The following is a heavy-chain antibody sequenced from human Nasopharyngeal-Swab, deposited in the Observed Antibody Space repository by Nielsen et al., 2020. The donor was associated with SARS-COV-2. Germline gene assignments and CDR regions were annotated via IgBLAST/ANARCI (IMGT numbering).Heavy chain of an antibody. J-gene: IGHJ4*02. CDR1: GFTFSSYG. CDR3: ARGPYDFWSGYPNYFDY. D-gene: IGHD3-3*01. Sequence: GGSLRLSCEASGFTFSSYGMHWVRQAPGKGLEWVAIIWYDGSNKYYADSVKGRFTISRDNSKNTLYLQMSSLRAEDTAVYYCARGPYDFWSGYPNYFDYWGQGTLVTVSS. V-gene: IGHV3-33*01. CDR2: IWYDGSNK.